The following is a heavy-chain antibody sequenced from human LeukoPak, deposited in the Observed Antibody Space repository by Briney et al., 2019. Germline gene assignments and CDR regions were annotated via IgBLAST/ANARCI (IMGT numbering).Heavy chain of an antibody. Sequence: GGSLRLSCAASGFTYSSYEMNWVRQAPGKGLEWVSYISSSGSTIYYADSVKGRFTISRDSAKNSLYLQMNSLRAEDAAVYYCARLTYYYDSSGYWVFDYWGQGTLVTVSS. J-gene: IGHJ4*02. CDR1: GFTYSSYE. V-gene: IGHV3-48*03. D-gene: IGHD3-22*01. CDR2: ISSSGSTI. CDR3: ARLTYYYDSSGYWVFDY.